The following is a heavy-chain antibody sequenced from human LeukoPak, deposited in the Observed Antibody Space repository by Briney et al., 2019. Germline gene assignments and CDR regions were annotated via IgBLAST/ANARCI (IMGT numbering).Heavy chain of an antibody. Sequence: GGSLRLSCAASGFTFSSYGMSWVRQAPGKGLEWVSAISGSGGSTYYADSVKGRFTISRDNSKNTLYLQMNSLRAEDTAVYYCARAPWGHYDYGDYFDYWGQGTLVTVSS. CDR3: ARAPWGHYDYGDYFDY. D-gene: IGHD4-17*01. CDR1: GFTFSSYG. V-gene: IGHV3-23*01. CDR2: ISGSGGST. J-gene: IGHJ4*02.